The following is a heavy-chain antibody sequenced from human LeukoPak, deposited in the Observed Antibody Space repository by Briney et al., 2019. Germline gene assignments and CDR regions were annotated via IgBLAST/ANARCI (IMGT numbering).Heavy chain of an antibody. J-gene: IGHJ4*02. V-gene: IGHV3-30*18. Sequence: GRSLRLSCAASGLTFSSYGMHWVRQAPGKGLEWVAVISYDGSNKYYADSVKGRFTISRDNSKNTLYLQMNSLRAEDTAVYYCAKDRRIAAAGYYFDYWGQGTLVTVSS. CDR1: GLTFSSYG. CDR3: AKDRRIAAAGYYFDY. CDR2: ISYDGSNK. D-gene: IGHD6-13*01.